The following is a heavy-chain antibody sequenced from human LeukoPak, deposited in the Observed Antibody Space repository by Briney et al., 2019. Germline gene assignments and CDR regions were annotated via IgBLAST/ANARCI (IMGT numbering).Heavy chain of an antibody. D-gene: IGHD4-17*01. CDR1: GGTFSSYA. CDR3: ARVGGDYAGYYYYYYMDV. Sequence: SVKVSCRASGGTFSSYAISWVRQAPGQGLEWMGGIIPIFGTANYAQKFQGRVTITADESTSTAYMELSSLRSEDTAVYYCARVGGDYAGYYYYYYMDVWGKGTTVTISS. V-gene: IGHV1-69*13. CDR2: IIPIFGTA. J-gene: IGHJ6*03.